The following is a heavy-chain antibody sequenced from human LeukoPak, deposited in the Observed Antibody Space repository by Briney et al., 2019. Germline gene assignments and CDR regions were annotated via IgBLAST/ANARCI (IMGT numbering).Heavy chain of an antibody. Sequence: GGSLRLPCATSGFTFSSYWMTWVRQAPGKGLEWVANIKEDGSERNYVDSVKGRFTISRDNAYNSLYLQMNSLRAEDTAVYYCVRDGGSTGYDLLDYWGQGTLVTVS. CDR1: GFTFSSYW. J-gene: IGHJ4*02. V-gene: IGHV3-7*01. CDR2: IKEDGSER. D-gene: IGHD5-12*01. CDR3: VRDGGSTGYDLLDY.